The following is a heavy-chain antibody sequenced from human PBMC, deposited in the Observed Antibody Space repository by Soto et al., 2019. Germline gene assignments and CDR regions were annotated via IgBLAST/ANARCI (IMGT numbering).Heavy chain of an antibody. D-gene: IGHD2-15*01. Sequence: GESLKISCKGSGYSFTSYWISWVRQMPGKGLEWMGRIDPSDSYTNYSPSFQGHVTISADKSISTAYLQWSSLKASDTAMYYCARQQYCSGGSCYSYYYYGMDVWGQGTTVTVSS. CDR1: GYSFTSYW. V-gene: IGHV5-10-1*01. J-gene: IGHJ6*02. CDR3: ARQQYCSGGSCYSYYYYGMDV. CDR2: IDPSDSYT.